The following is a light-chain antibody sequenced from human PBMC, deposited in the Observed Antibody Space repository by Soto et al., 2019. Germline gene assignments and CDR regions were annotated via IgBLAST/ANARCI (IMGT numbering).Light chain of an antibody. CDR3: MQSTQLPPT. V-gene: IGKV2D-29*02. J-gene: IGKJ5*01. CDR1: QSRLHITGEPF. CDR2: EVS. Sequence: DVVMTQTPLSLSVAPGQPASISCKSSQSRLHITGEPFLFWYLQKPGQSPQVXIYEVSTRVSGVPDRFSGSGSGTDFTLEISRVETDDVGIYYCMQSTQLPPTFGQGTRLEIK.